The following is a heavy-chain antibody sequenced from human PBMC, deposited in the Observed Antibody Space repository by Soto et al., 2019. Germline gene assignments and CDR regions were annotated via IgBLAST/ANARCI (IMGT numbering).Heavy chain of an antibody. J-gene: IGHJ5*02. CDR2: VNHSGEA. CDR3: ARGEGHYDFWSGYYRGNWFDP. D-gene: IGHD3-3*01. CDR1: GGSFRNYY. Sequence: PSETLSLTCGVYGGSFRNYYWIWVRQPPGKGLEWIGEVNHSGEATYNPSLQSRITISLDTSNDQFSLKLSSVTAADTAVYYCARGEGHYDFWSGYYRGNWFDPWGQGTLVTVSS. V-gene: IGHV4-34*01.